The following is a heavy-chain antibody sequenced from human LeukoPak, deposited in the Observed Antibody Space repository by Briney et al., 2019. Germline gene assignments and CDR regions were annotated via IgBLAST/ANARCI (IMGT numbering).Heavy chain of an antibody. CDR2: TYYRSKWYN. Sequence: SQTLSLTCAISGDSFSSNSAAWNWFRQSPSRGLEWLGRTYYRSKWYNDYAVSVKSRITINPDTSKNQFSLQLNSVTPEDTAVYYCAREVVTSGSYGDFDYWGQGTLVTVSS. J-gene: IGHJ4*02. D-gene: IGHD1-26*01. CDR3: AREVVTSGSYGDFDY. CDR1: GDSFSSNSAA. V-gene: IGHV6-1*01.